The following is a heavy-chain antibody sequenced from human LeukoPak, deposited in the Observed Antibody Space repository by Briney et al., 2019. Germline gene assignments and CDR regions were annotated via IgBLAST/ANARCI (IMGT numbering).Heavy chain of an antibody. CDR3: AREMLEWELLRAFDI. V-gene: IGHV4-30-2*01. CDR1: GGSISSGGYS. CDR2: IYHSGST. J-gene: IGHJ3*02. D-gene: IGHD1-26*01. Sequence: PSQTLSLTCAVSGGSISSGGYSWSWIRQPPGKGLEWIGEIYHSGSTNYNPSLKSRVTISVDKSKNQFSLKLSSVTAADTAVYYCAREMLEWELLRAFDIWGQGTMVTVSS.